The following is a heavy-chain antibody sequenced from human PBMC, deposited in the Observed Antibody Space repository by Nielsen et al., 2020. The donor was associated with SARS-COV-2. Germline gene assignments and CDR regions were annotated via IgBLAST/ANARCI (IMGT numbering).Heavy chain of an antibody. CDR2: IYYSGST. CDR3: ARLGIAAAGTSYYYYGMDA. J-gene: IGHJ6*02. Sequence: WIRQPPGKGLEWIGYIYYSGSTNYNPSLKSRVTISVDTSKNQFSLKLSSVTAADTAVYYCARLGIAAAGTSYYYYGMDAWGQGTTVTVSS. V-gene: IGHV4-61*07. D-gene: IGHD6-13*01.